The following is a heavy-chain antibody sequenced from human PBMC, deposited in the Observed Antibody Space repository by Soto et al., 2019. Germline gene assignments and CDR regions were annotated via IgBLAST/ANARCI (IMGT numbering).Heavy chain of an antibody. J-gene: IGHJ6*02. Sequence: HPGGSLRLSCAASGFTFSSYAMSWVRQAPGKGLEWVSAISGSGGSTYYADSVKGRFTISRDNSKNTLYLQMNSLRAEDTAVYYCAKDLRYSSSPYYYYYYGMDVWGQGTTVTVSS. CDR3: AKDLRYSSSPYYYYYYGMDV. CDR2: ISGSGGST. CDR1: GFTFSSYA. V-gene: IGHV3-23*01. D-gene: IGHD6-6*01.